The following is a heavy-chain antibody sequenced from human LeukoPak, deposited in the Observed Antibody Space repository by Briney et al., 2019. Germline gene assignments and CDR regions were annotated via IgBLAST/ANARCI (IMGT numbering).Heavy chain of an antibody. CDR2: MYPNSGNT. CDR3: ARGRNQRDLRLLLY. J-gene: IGHJ4*02. D-gene: IGHD1-14*01. Sequence: GASVTVSCKASGYTFSSYDINWVRQATGQGLEWMGWMYPNSGNTGYAQKFQGRVTMTRNTSISTAYMELSSLRSEDTAMYYCARGRNQRDLRLLLYWGQGTLVTVSS. V-gene: IGHV1-8*01. CDR1: GYTFSSYD.